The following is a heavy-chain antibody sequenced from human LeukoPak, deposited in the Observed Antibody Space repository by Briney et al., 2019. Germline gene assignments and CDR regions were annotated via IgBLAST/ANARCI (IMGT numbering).Heavy chain of an antibody. Sequence: ASVKVSCKASGYTFTNFGISWVRQAPGQGLEWMGWISAYNGNTNYAQRLQGRVTMTTDTSTSTAYMELRSLRSDDTAIYYCARDRDYGDYNTQDLFVYWGQGTLVTVSS. CDR2: ISAYNGNT. D-gene: IGHD4-17*01. J-gene: IGHJ4*02. CDR3: ARDRDYGDYNTQDLFVY. CDR1: GYTFTNFG. V-gene: IGHV1-18*01.